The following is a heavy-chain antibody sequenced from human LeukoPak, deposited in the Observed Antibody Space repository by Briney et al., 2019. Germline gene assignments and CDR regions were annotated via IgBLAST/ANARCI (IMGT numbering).Heavy chain of an antibody. V-gene: IGHV3-11*04. Sequence: GGSRRLSCAASGFTFSDYYMSWIRQAPGKGLEWVSYISSSGSTIYYADSVKGRFTISRDNAKNSLYLQMNSLSAEDTAVYYCARDLSRYSYGYGYWGQGTLVTVSS. J-gene: IGHJ4*02. CDR3: ARDLSRYSYGYGY. D-gene: IGHD5-18*01. CDR1: GFTFSDYY. CDR2: ISSSGSTI.